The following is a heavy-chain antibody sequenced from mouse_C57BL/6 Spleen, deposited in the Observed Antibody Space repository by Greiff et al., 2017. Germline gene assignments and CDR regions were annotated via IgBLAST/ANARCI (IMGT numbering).Heavy chain of an antibody. CDR3: ARDSNYYAMDY. D-gene: IGHD2-5*01. J-gene: IGHJ4*01. V-gene: IGHV5-4*01. Sequence: DVKLQESGGGLVKPGGSLKLSCAASGFTFSSYAMSWVRQTPEKRLEWVATISDGGSYTYYPDNVKGRFTISRDNAKNNLYLQMSHLKSEDTAMYYCARDSNYYAMDYWGQGTSVTVSS. CDR2: ISDGGSYT. CDR1: GFTFSSYA.